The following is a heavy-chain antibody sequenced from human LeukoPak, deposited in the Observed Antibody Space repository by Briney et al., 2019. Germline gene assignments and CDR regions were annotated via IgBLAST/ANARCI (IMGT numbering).Heavy chain of an antibody. D-gene: IGHD3-16*01. Sequence: ASVKVSCKASGYTFTSYGISWVRQAPGQGLEWMGWISAYNGNTNYAQKLQGRVTMTTDTSTSTAYMELRSLRSGDTAVYYCATIMITFGGVNDAFDIWGQGTMVTVSS. CDR1: GYTFTSYG. V-gene: IGHV1-18*01. CDR2: ISAYNGNT. CDR3: ATIMITFGGVNDAFDI. J-gene: IGHJ3*02.